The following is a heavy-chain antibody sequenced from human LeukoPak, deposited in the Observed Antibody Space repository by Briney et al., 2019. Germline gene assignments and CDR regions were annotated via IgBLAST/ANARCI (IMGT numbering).Heavy chain of an antibody. J-gene: IGHJ4*02. CDR1: GGSFSGYY. CDR2: INHSGST. D-gene: IGHD2-15*01. V-gene: IGHV4-34*01. CDR3: ARPTYYCSGGSCYKPFDY. Sequence: SETLSLTCAVYGGSFSGYYWSWIRQPPGKGLEWIGEINHSGSTNYNPSLESRVTISVDTSKNQFSLKLSSVTAADTAVYYCARPTYYCSGGSCYKPFDYWGQGTLVTVSS.